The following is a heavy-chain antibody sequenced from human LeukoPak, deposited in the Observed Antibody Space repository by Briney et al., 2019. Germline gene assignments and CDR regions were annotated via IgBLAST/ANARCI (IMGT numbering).Heavy chain of an antibody. CDR1: GFTFSSYA. V-gene: IGHV3-30-3*01. D-gene: IGHD1-14*01. CDR3: AREPGYYFDY. CDR2: ISYDGSNK. Sequence: GSLRLSCAASGFTFSSYAMHWVRQAPGKGLEWVTVISYDGSNKFYADSVKGRFTISRNNSKNTLYLQMSSLRAEDTAVYYCAREPGYYFDYWGQGTLVTVSS. J-gene: IGHJ4*02.